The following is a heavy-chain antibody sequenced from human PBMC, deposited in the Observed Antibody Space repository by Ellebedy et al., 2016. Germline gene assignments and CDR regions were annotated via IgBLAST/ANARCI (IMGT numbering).Heavy chain of an antibody. CDR2: IYYTGST. CDR1: GASINSGDYY. J-gene: IGHJ6*02. V-gene: IGHV4-30-4*01. Sequence: SETLSLTCSVTGASINSGDYYWSWIRQPPGKGLEWIGYIYYTGSTYYNPSLRSRVSISVDTSKNEFSVKVTSVTAAATAVYYCARGDYSDGGGYRVWGQGTTVTVSS. D-gene: IGHD3-22*01. CDR3: ARGDYSDGGGYRV.